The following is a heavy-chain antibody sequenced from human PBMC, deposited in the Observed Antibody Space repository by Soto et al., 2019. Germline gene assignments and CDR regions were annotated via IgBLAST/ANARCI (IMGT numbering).Heavy chain of an antibody. V-gene: IGHV4-4*02. CDR3: ARLSSGWPTYFDY. D-gene: IGHD6-19*01. Sequence: SETLSLTCAVSGGSISSSNWWSWVRQPPGKGLEWIGEIYHSGSTNYNPSLKSRVTISVDKSKNQFSLKLSSVTAADTAVYYCARLSSGWPTYFDYWGQGTLVTVSS. J-gene: IGHJ4*02. CDR2: IYHSGST. CDR1: GGSISSSNW.